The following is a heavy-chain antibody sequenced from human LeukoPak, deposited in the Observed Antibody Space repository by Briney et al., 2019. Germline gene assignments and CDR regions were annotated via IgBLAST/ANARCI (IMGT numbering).Heavy chain of an antibody. V-gene: IGHV4-34*01. Sequence: SETLSLTCAVYGGSFSGYYWSWIRQPPGKGLEWIGEINHSGSTNYNPSLKSRVTISVDTSKNQFSLKLSSVTAADTAVYYCARDVYGHDYWGQGTLVTVSS. D-gene: IGHD5/OR15-5a*01. J-gene: IGHJ4*02. CDR2: INHSGST. CDR1: GGSFSGYY. CDR3: ARDVYGHDY.